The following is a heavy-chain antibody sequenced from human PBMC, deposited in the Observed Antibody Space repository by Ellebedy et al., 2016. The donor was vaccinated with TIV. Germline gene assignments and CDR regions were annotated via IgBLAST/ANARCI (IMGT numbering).Heavy chain of an antibody. J-gene: IGHJ3*01. CDR3: VTRHNGAFDL. D-gene: IGHD1-1*01. Sequence: GESLKISCAASDFTVITNDISWVRQAPGKGLEWVSLIYSGGTTHYADSVKGRFTISRDKWKKTLYLQMSSLGPEDTAVYYCVTRHNGAFDLWGQGTMVTVSS. CDR1: DFTVITND. CDR2: IYSGGTT. V-gene: IGHV3-53*01.